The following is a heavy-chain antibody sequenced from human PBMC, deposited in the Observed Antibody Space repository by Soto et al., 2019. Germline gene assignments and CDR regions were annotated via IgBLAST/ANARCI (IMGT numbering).Heavy chain of an antibody. J-gene: IGHJ6*03. Sequence: SETLSLTCAVYGGSFSGYYWSLIRQPPGKGLEWIGEINHSGSTNYNPSLKGRVTISVDTSKNQFSLKLSSVTAADTAVYYCARLPRDCSSTSCYAHYYYMDVWGKGTTVTVSS. CDR2: INHSGST. V-gene: IGHV4-34*01. CDR1: GGSFSGYY. D-gene: IGHD2-2*01. CDR3: ARLPRDCSSTSCYAHYYYMDV.